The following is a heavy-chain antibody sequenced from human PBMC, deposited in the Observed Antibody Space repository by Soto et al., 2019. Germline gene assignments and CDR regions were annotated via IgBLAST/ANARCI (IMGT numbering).Heavy chain of an antibody. J-gene: IGHJ4*02. CDR1: GGSISSGNYY. Sequence: PSETLSLTCTVSGGSISSGNYYWSWIRQPPGKGLEWIGYIYYSGSTYYNPSLRSRVTISVDTSKNQFSLKLSSVTAADTAVYYCASYGCQRSFFDYWGQGTLVTVAS. CDR2: IYYSGST. CDR3: ASYGCQRSFFDY. V-gene: IGHV4-30-4*01. D-gene: IGHD3-16*01.